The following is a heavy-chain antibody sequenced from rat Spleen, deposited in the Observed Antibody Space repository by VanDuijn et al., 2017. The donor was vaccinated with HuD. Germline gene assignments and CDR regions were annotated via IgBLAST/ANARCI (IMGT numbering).Heavy chain of an antibody. V-gene: IGHV5-20*01. CDR3: TRVDYPGIAHYFDY. Sequence: EVQLVESDGGLVRPGRSLKLSCAASGFIFSDHYVAWVRQAPTKGLEWIASISNARGITYYPDSVKGRFTISRDIANSTLYLRMNSLRSEDTATYYCTRVDYPGIAHYFDYWGQGVMVTVSS. CDR2: ISNARGIT. D-gene: IGHD1-4*01. J-gene: IGHJ2*01. CDR1: GFIFSDHY.